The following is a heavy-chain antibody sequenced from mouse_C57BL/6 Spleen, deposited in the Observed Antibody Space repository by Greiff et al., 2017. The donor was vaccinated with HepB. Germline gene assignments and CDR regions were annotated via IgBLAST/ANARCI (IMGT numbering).Heavy chain of an antibody. V-gene: IGHV1-50*01. CDR3: ARRTGTFDY. CDR1: GYTFTSYW. Sequence: QVQLQQPGAELVKPGASVKLSCKASGYTFTSYWMQWVKQRPGQGLEWIGEIDPSDSYTNYYQKFKGKATLTVDTSSSTAYMQLSSLTSEDSAVYYCARRTGTFDYWGQGTTLTVSS. J-gene: IGHJ2*01. D-gene: IGHD4-1*01. CDR2: IDPSDSYT.